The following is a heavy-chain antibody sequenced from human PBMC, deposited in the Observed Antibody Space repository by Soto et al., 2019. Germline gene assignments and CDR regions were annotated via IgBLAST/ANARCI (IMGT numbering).Heavy chain of an antibody. Sequence: SLRLSCAASGFTFSNYAMSWVRQAPGKGLEWVSGISGSGGSTYYADSVKGRFTISRDNSKNTLYLQMNSLRAEDTAVYYCAKAGSGWYGGSFDYWGQGTLVTVSS. J-gene: IGHJ4*02. CDR1: GFTFSNYA. CDR3: AKAGSGWYGGSFDY. D-gene: IGHD6-19*01. CDR2: ISGSGGST. V-gene: IGHV3-23*01.